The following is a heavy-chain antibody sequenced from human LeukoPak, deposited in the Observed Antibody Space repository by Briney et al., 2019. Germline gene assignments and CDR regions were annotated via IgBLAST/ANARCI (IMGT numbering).Heavy chain of an antibody. CDR3: ARGVRIEGSGSYEGPFFDY. J-gene: IGHJ4*02. CDR1: GYTFTRYY. V-gene: IGHV1-46*01. D-gene: IGHD3-10*01. Sequence: ASVTVSFKASGYTFTRYYMHWVRQAPGQGGEGMGLINPSGGSASYAQKFQGRVTIIRDRKKRKDYMEVRRQRSEDTAVYYCARGVRIEGSGSYEGPFFDYWGQGTLVTVSS. CDR2: INPSGGSA.